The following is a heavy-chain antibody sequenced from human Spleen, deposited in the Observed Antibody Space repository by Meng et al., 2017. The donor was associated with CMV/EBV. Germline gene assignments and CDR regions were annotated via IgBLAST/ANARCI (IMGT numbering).Heavy chain of an antibody. D-gene: IGHD3-3*01. CDR3: ARSSADFGMVITEYFQH. CDR1: YTFATYR. Sequence: YTFATYRIGWEKQTRGQEHEWKGWICTYNGNTNYAQQLQGRVTMRTDTSTSTADMELRSLRSDDTAVYYCARSSADFGMVITEYFQHWGQGTLVTVSS. V-gene: IGHV1-18*01. J-gene: IGHJ1*01. CDR2: ICTYNGNT.